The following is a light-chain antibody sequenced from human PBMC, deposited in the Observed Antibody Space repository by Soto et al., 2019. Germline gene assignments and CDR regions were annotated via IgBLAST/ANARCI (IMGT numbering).Light chain of an antibody. CDR1: QSVSIW. Sequence: DIQMTQSPSTLSASVGDRVTFTCRASQSVSIWLAWYQQKPGKAPKLLISGASTLESGVPSRFSRSGYGTAFALSISGLQPDDFATYYCQQYKNYYTFGQGTKVEIK. V-gene: IGKV1-5*01. J-gene: IGKJ1*01. CDR2: GAS. CDR3: QQYKNYYT.